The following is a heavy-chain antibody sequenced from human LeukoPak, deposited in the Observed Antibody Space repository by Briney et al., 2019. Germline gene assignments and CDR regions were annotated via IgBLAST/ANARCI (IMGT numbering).Heavy chain of an antibody. J-gene: IGHJ4*02. V-gene: IGHV1-2*02. CDR1: GGTFSSYA. CDR2: INPNSGGT. Sequence: ASVKVSCKASGGTFSSYAISWVRQAPGQGLEWMGWINPNSGGTNYAQKFQGRVTMTRDTSISTAYMELSRLRSDDTAVYYCAISGYSYGHWHYWGQGTLVTVSS. CDR3: AISGYSYGHWHY. D-gene: IGHD5-18*01.